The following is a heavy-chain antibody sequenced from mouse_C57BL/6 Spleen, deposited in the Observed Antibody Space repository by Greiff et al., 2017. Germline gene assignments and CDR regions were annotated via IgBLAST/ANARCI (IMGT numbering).Heavy chain of an antibody. D-gene: IGHD2-1*01. Sequence: EVKLQESGPGMVKPSQSLSLTCTVTGYSITSGYDWHWIRHFPGNKLEWMGYISYSGSTNYNPSLKSRISITHDTSKNHFFLKLNSVTTEDTATYYCASPLGNYGFAYWGQGTLVTVSA. J-gene: IGHJ3*01. V-gene: IGHV3-1*01. CDR3: ASPLGNYGFAY. CDR1: GYSITSGYD. CDR2: ISYSGST.